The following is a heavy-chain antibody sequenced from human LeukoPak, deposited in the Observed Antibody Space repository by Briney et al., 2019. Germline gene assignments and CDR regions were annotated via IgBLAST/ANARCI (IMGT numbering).Heavy chain of an antibody. J-gene: IGHJ6*02. CDR3: ARGITYYDILTGYSFYGMDV. D-gene: IGHD3-9*01. CDR2: IYYSVST. Sequence: SETLSLTCTVSGGSTSSYYWSWIRQPPGKRLEWIGCIYYSVSTNYNPSLKSRVTISVDASKNQFSLKLSSVTAADTAVYYCARGITYYDILTGYSFYGMDVWGQGTTVTVSS. CDR1: GGSTSSYY. V-gene: IGHV4-59*01.